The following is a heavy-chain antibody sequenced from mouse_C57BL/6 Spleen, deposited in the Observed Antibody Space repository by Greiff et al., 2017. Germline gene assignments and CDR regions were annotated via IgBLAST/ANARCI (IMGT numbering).Heavy chain of an antibody. CDR1: GYTFTSYW. J-gene: IGHJ2*01. Sequence: QVQLKQPGAELVKPGASVKMSCKASGYTFTSYWITWVKQRPGQGLEWIGDIYPGSGSTNYNEKFKSKATLTVDTSSSTAYMQLSSLTSEDSAVYYCARWGYYYGLGYWGQGTTLTVSS. V-gene: IGHV1-55*01. D-gene: IGHD1-1*01. CDR3: ARWGYYYGLGY. CDR2: IYPGSGST.